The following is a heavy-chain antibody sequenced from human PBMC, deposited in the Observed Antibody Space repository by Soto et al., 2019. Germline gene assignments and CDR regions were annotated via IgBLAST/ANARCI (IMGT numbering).Heavy chain of an antibody. J-gene: IGHJ5*02. D-gene: IGHD3-10*01. CDR2: INHSGST. Sequence: PSETLSLTCAVYGGSFSGYYWSWIRQPPGKGLEWIGEINHSGSTNYNPSLKSRVTISVDTSKNQFSLKLSSVTAADTAVYYCARDRRLITMVRGVSLWFDPWGQGILVTVSS. CDR1: GGSFSGYY. CDR3: ARDRRLITMVRGVSLWFDP. V-gene: IGHV4-34*01.